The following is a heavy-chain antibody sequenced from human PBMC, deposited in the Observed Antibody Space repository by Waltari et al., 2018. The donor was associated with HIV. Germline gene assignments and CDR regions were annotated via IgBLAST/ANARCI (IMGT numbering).Heavy chain of an antibody. V-gene: IGHV3-11*01. CDR3: ARGRQWLAFDF. Sequence: QMQLVESGGRLGKPGGSLRPSSAAAGFAFTDSYMTWVRQPPGKGLEFVAYISRSGNRTYYADSVRGRFNISRDNAAKFLYLQMDSLRVDDTATYYCARGRQWLAFDFWGQGNVVAVSS. J-gene: IGHJ4*02. CDR1: GFAFTDSY. D-gene: IGHD6-19*01. CDR2: ISRSGNRT.